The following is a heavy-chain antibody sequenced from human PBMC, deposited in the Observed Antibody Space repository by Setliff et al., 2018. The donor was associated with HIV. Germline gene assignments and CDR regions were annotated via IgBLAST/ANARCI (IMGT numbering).Heavy chain of an antibody. D-gene: IGHD3-16*01. J-gene: IGHJ6*03. V-gene: IGHV3-23*01. CDR1: GFTFSSYA. Sequence: GESLRLSCAASGFTFSSYAMSWVRQAPGKGLEWVSVISGRGGNTFYADSVKGRLTISRDNSKNTLYLQMNSLRAEDTAVYYCAKDRTSILGYMDVWGKGTKVTVSS. CDR2: ISGRGGNT. CDR3: AKDRTSILGYMDV.